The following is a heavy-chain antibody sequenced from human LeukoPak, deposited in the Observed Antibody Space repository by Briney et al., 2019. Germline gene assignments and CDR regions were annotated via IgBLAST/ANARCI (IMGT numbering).Heavy chain of an antibody. CDR3: AKDGSGLPLIND. Sequence: GGSLRLSCVTSGFTFSSHGMYWVRQAPGKGLEWVAFIRYEGSNKYYADSVEGRFTISRDNAKNALYLQMNSLRAEDTALYYCAKDGSGLPLINDWGQGTLVTVSS. V-gene: IGHV3-30*02. D-gene: IGHD1-1*01. CDR2: IRYEGSNK. CDR1: GFTFSSHG. J-gene: IGHJ4*02.